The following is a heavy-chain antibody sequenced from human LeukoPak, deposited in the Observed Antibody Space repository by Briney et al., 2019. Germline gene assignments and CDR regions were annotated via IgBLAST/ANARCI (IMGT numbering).Heavy chain of an antibody. Sequence: PSETLSPTCTVSGGSISSSSYYWGWIRQPPGKGPEWIGTIYKSGNTYYNPSLRSRVTISVDTSKSQFSLKLSSVTAADTAVYYCARNTAMGTGFDYWGQGTLVTVSS. J-gene: IGHJ4*02. CDR2: IYKSGNT. D-gene: IGHD5-18*01. CDR1: GGSISSSSYY. CDR3: ARNTAMGTGFDY. V-gene: IGHV4-39*07.